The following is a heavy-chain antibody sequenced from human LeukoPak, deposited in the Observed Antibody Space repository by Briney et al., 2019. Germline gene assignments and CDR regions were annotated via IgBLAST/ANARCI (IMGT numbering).Heavy chain of an antibody. V-gene: IGHV4-31*03. CDR1: GGSISSGGYY. D-gene: IGHD2-21*01. CDR2: IYYSGST. Sequence: PSETLSLTCTVSGGSISSGGYYWSWIRQHPGRGLEWIGHIYYSGSTYYNPSLKSRVTISVYTSKNQFSLRLRSVTAADTAVCYCARVGMLSYSVHYYFDYWRQGTLVTVSS. CDR3: ARVGMLSYSVHYYFDY. J-gene: IGHJ4*02.